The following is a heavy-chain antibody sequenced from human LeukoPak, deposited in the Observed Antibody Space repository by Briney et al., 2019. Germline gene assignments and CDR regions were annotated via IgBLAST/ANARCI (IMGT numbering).Heavy chain of an antibody. CDR1: GFTFSSYD. D-gene: IGHD2-21*02. CDR2: ISGGGDIT. V-gene: IGHV3-23*01. Sequence: QTGGSLRLSCAASGFTFSSYDMSWVRQAPGKGLEWVSAISGGGDITYYADSVTGRFTISRDNSKDTLFLKMHSLRPGDTAVYYCVREDTPATANYWGKGTLVTISS. CDR3: VREDTPATANY. J-gene: IGHJ4*02.